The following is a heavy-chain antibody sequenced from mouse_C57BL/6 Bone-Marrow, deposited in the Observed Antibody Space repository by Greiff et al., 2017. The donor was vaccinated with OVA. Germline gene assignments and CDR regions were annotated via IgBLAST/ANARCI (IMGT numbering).Heavy chain of an antibody. Sequence: QVQLQHPGAELVMPGASVKLSCKASGYTFTSYWMHWVKQRPGQGLEWIGEIDPSDSYTNYNQKFKGKSTLTVDKSSSTAYMQLSSLTSEDSAVYYCASFGDGYFFDYWGQGTTLTVSS. D-gene: IGHD2-3*01. CDR3: ASFGDGYFFDY. CDR1: GYTFTSYW. J-gene: IGHJ2*01. V-gene: IGHV1-69*01. CDR2: IDPSDSYT.